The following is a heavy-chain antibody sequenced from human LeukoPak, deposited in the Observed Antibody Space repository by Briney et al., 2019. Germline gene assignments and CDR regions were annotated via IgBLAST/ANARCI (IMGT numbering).Heavy chain of an antibody. D-gene: IGHD3-10*01. CDR2: ISAYNGNT. V-gene: IGHV1-18*01. Sequence: ASVKVSCKASGYTFTSYGISWVRQAPGQGREWMGWISAYNGNTNYAQTLQGRVTMTTDTSKSTAYMERRSLRSDDTAVYYLASPYGWGSVLTSGMDVWGQGTTVTVSS. CDR1: GYTFTSYG. J-gene: IGHJ6*02. CDR3: ASPYGWGSVLTSGMDV.